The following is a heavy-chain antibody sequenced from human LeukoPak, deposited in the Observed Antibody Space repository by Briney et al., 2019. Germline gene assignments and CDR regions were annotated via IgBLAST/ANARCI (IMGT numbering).Heavy chain of an antibody. V-gene: IGHV1-69*06. CDR2: IIPIFGTA. CDR3: AGSRYYSDSSGPRVPFDY. J-gene: IGHJ4*02. D-gene: IGHD3-22*01. Sequence: GASVKVSCKASGGTFSSYAISWVRQAPGQGLEGRGGIIPIFGTANYAQKFQGRVTITADKSTSTAYMELSSLRSDDTAVYYCAGSRYYSDSSGPRVPFDYWGQGTLVTV. CDR1: GGTFSSYA.